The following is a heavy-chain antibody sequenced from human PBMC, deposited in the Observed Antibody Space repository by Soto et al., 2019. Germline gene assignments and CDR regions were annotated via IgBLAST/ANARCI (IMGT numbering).Heavy chain of an antibody. D-gene: IGHD2-21*02. CDR2: IKSKTDGGTT. J-gene: IGHJ1*01. V-gene: IGHV3-15*01. CDR1: GFTFSDAW. Sequence: GGSLRLSCAASGFTFSDAWMSWVRQAPGKGLEWVGRIKSKTDGGTTDYAAPVKGRFTIPRDDSKNTLSLQMNRLKTEDTAVYYCTTARLAYCGGDCYSEYVQHWGQGTLVTVSS. CDR3: TTARLAYCGGDCYSEYVQH.